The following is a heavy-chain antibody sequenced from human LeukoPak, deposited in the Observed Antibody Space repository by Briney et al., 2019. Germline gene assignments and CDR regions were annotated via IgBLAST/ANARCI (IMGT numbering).Heavy chain of an antibody. V-gene: IGHV5-51*01. J-gene: IGHJ5*01. Sequence: GESLKISCKGSGYSLTRYWIGWVREMPGKGLEWMGIIHPRDSETRYSPSFQGQVTMSADKSITTAYLQWTSLKVSDTAMYYCARPTYDVLTGTPSSVRKNWFDSWGQGTLVTVSS. D-gene: IGHD3-9*01. CDR1: GYSLTRYW. CDR3: ARPTYDVLTGTPSSVRKNWFDS. CDR2: IHPRDSET.